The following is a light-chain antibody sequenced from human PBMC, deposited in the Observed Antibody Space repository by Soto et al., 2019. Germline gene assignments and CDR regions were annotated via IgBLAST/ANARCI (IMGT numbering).Light chain of an antibody. J-gene: IGKJ4*01. CDR3: QQYNNFPLT. CDR2: AAS. V-gene: IGKV1-16*02. Sequence: DIQMTQSPSSLSASVGDTVTITCRASQYISNYVAWFQQKPGQAPKSLIYAASKLHSGVPSKFTGSGSGTDFTLTISSLQPADSATYYCQQYNNFPLTFGGGTKVEI. CDR1: QYISNY.